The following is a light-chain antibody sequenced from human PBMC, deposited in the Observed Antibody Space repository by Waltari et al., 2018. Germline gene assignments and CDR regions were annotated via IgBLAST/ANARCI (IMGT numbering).Light chain of an antibody. V-gene: IGLV10-54*04. CDR3: SAWDSSLSAWV. CDR2: RNN. CDR1: SNNVGNQG. J-gene: IGLJ3*02. Sequence: QAGLTQPPSVSKDLRQTVTLTCPGNSNNVGNQGAAWLQQDQGRPPKLLSYRNNNRPSGISERFSASTSGNTASLTITGLQSEDEADYYCSAWDSSLSAWVFGGGTKLTVL.